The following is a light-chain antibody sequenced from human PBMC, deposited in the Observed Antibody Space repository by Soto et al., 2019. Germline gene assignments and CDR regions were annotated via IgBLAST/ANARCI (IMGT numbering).Light chain of an antibody. J-gene: IGKJ4*01. CDR3: QQSYIIPRT. CDR2: AAS. Sequence: DIPMTQSPSSLSASVGARVTITCRASQSIASYLNWYQQKPGKAPNLLIYAASSLQSGVPSRFSGSGSGTDFTLTISSLQPEDFATYYCQQSYIIPRTFGGGTSVEIK. CDR1: QSIASY. V-gene: IGKV1-39*01.